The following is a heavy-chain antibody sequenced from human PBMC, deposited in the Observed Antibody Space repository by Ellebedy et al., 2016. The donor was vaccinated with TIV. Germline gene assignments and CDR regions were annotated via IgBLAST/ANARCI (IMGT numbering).Heavy chain of an antibody. CDR2: ISYSGST. D-gene: IGHD3-16*01. CDR3: ATDGGRAAVL. J-gene: IGHJ4*02. Sequence: SETLSLTXTVSGGSVGRSNYYWSWIRQPPGKGLEWIGYISYSGSTNYNPSLKSRVVISVDTSKNQFSLKLSSVTAADTAVYYCATDGGRAAVLWGQGTLVTVSS. CDR1: GGSVGRSNYY. V-gene: IGHV4-61*01.